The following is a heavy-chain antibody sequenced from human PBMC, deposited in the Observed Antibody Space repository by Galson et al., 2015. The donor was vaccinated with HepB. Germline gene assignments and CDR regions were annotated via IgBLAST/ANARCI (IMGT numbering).Heavy chain of an antibody. V-gene: IGHV1-69*04. CDR3: AGAVAYYDSSGYYYY. J-gene: IGHJ4*02. CDR2: IIPILGIA. D-gene: IGHD3-22*01. Sequence: SVKVSCKASGGTFSSYAISWVRQAPGQGLEWMGRIIPILGIANYAQKFQGRVTITADKSTSTAYMELSSLRSEDTAVYYCAGAVAYYDSSGYYYYWGQGTLVTVSS. CDR1: GGTFSSYA.